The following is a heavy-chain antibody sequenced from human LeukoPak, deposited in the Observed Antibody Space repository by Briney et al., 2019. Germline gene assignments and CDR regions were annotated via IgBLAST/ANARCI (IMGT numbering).Heavy chain of an antibody. CDR1: GGSFSGYY. CDR2: INHSGST. V-gene: IGHV4-34*01. J-gene: IGHJ2*01. CDR3: ARSPRDYDFWSGYSEDNWYFDL. D-gene: IGHD3-3*01. Sequence: PSETLSLTCAVYGGSFSGYYWSWIRQPPGKGLEWIGEINHSGSTNYNPSLKSRVTISVDTSKNQFSLKLSSVTPEDTAVYYCARSPRDYDFWSGYSEDNWYFDLWGRGTLVTVSS.